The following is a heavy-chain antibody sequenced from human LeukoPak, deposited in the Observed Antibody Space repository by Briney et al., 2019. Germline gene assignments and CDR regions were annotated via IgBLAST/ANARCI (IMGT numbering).Heavy chain of an antibody. Sequence: SETLSLTCAVYGGSFSGYYWSWIGQPPGKGLEWIGEINHSGSTNYNPSLKSRVTISVDTSKNQFSLKLSSVTAADTAVYYCAREGRRSYYYYYYGMDVWGQGTTVTVSS. CDR1: GGSFSGYY. J-gene: IGHJ6*02. CDR2: INHSGST. CDR3: AREGRRSYYYYYYGMDV. D-gene: IGHD6-25*01. V-gene: IGHV4-34*01.